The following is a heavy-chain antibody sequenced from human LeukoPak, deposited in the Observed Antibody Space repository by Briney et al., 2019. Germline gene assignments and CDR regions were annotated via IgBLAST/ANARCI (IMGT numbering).Heavy chain of an antibody. CDR2: INHSGST. CDR1: GGSFSGYN. D-gene: IGHD3-10*01. CDR3: ARGRLNHYYGSGSIFDY. V-gene: IGHV4-34*01. J-gene: IGHJ4*02. Sequence: SETLSLTCAVYGGSFSGYNWSWIRQPPGKGLEWIGEINHSGSTNYNPSPKSRVTISVDTSKNQFSLKLSSVTAADTAVYSCARGRLNHYYGSGSIFDYWGQGTLVTVSS.